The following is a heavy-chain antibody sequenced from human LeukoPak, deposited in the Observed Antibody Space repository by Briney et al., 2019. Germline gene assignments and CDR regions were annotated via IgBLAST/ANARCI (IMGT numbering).Heavy chain of an antibody. J-gene: IGHJ3*02. Sequence: GGTLRLSCAPSGFTFSSYGMSWVRQAPGKGLEWVSSISSSSSYIYYADSVKGRFTISRDNAKNSLYLQMNSLRAEDTAVYYCARDVPYYYESSGYYSLGFDIWGQGTMVTVSS. CDR1: GFTFSSYG. V-gene: IGHV3-21*01. CDR2: ISSSSSYI. D-gene: IGHD3-22*01. CDR3: ARDVPYYYESSGYYSLGFDI.